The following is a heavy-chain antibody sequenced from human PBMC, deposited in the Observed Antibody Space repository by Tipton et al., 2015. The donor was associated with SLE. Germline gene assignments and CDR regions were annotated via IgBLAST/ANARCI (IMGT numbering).Heavy chain of an antibody. V-gene: IGHV4-59*01. CDR2: IYYSGST. D-gene: IGHD6-13*01. J-gene: IGHJ6*02. Sequence: TLSLTCTVSGGSIRSYYWSWIRQPPGKGLEWIGYIYYSGSTNYNPSLKSRVTISVDTSKNQFSLKLSSVTAADTAVYYCARAPIAAPTGCYYGMDVWGQGTTVTVSS. CDR3: ARAPIAAPTGCYYGMDV. CDR1: GGSIRSYY.